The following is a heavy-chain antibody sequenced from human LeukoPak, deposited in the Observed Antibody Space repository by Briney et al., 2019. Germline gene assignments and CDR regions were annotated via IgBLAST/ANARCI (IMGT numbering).Heavy chain of an antibody. CDR3: AKGSRNSRPYYFDF. V-gene: IGHV3-23*01. Sequence: GGSLRLSCAASGFTFNNYAMSWVRQAPGKVLEWVSAITVSGDDTYHADSVKGRFTISRDNSKNTLYLQMNSLRAEDTAVYYCAKGSRNSRPYYFDFWGQGTLVTVSS. CDR2: ITVSGDDT. CDR1: GFTFNNYA. J-gene: IGHJ4*02. D-gene: IGHD6-19*01.